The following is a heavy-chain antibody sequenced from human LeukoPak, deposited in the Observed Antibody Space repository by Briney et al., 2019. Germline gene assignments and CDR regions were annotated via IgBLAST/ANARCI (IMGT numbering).Heavy chain of an antibody. CDR3: ARHAPRITIAVAGTDY. Sequence: KTSETLSLTCTVSGGSISSSSYYWGWIRQPPGKGLEWIGSIYYSGSTHYNPSLKRRVTISVDTSKNQFSLKLSSVTAADTAVYYCARHAPRITIAVAGTDYWGQGTLVTVSS. V-gene: IGHV4-39*01. J-gene: IGHJ4*02. D-gene: IGHD6-19*01. CDR1: GGSISSSSYY. CDR2: IYYSGST.